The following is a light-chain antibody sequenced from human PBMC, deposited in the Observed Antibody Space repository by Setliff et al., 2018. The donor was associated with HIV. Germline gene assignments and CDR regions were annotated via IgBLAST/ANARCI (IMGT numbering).Light chain of an antibody. CDR2: DVS. Sequence: QSALTQPRSVSGPPGQSVTISCTGTSSDVGGYNYVSWYQQHPGKAPKFMIYDVSKRPSGVPDRFSGSKSGNTASLTISGLQAEDEADYYCCSYAGIYTYVFGSGTKVTVL. CDR1: SSDVGGYNY. CDR3: CSYAGIYTYV. J-gene: IGLJ1*01. V-gene: IGLV2-11*01.